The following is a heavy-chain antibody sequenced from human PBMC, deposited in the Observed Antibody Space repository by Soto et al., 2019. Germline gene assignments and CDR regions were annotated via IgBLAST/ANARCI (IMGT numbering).Heavy chain of an antibody. CDR2: ISAYNGNT. CDR1: GYTFTSYG. V-gene: IGHV1-18*01. CDR3: ARDLPPQVGPAAIFDY. D-gene: IGHD2-2*02. J-gene: IGHJ4*02. Sequence: ASVKVSCKASGYTFTSYGISWVRQAPGQGLEWMGWISAYNGNTNYAQKLQGRVTMTTDTSTSTASMELRSLRSDDTAVYYCARDLPPQVGPAAIFDYWGQGTLVTVSS.